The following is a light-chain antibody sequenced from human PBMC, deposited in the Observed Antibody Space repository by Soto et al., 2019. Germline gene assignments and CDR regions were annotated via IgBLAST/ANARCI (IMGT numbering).Light chain of an antibody. CDR1: SSDVGGYKS. CDR3: NTCTTSNTYV. Sequence: QSVLTQPASVSGSPGQSITITCTGTSSDVGGYKSVSWYQQHPGKAPKLMIYDVSNRPSGVSNRFSGSKSGNTASLTISGLQAEDEADYYCNTCTTSNTYVFGTGTKVTVL. CDR2: DVS. V-gene: IGLV2-14*01. J-gene: IGLJ1*01.